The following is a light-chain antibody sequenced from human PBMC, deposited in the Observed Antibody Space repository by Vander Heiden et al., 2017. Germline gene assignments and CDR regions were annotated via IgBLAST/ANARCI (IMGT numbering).Light chain of an antibody. CDR1: QSITTW. J-gene: IGKJ1*01. V-gene: IGKV1-5*01. CDR2: DAS. CDR3: QQYSIDSPT. Sequence: DIHMTQSPSNLSASVGDRVTITCRASQSITTWLAWYQQKPGKAPKLLIYDASNLQSGVPSRFSGSGSGTDFSLTISSLQPDDFATYYCQQYSIDSPTFGQGTKVEI.